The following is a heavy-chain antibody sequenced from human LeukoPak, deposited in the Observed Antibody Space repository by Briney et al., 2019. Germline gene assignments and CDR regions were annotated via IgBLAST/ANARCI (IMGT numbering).Heavy chain of an antibody. CDR1: GGSISSYY. D-gene: IGHD6-13*01. Sequence: SETLSLTCTVSGGSISSYYWSWIRQPPGKGLEWIGYIYTSGGTNYNPSLKSRVTISIDTSKNQFSLKLSSVTAADTAVYYCARAAAGKYYYYYMDVWGKGTTVTVSS. CDR3: ARAAAGKYYYYYMDV. V-gene: IGHV4-4*09. J-gene: IGHJ6*03. CDR2: IYTSGGT.